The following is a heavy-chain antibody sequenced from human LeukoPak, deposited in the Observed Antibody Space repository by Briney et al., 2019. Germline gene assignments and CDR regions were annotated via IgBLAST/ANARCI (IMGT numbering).Heavy chain of an antibody. J-gene: IGHJ4*02. CDR2: IYSGGST. D-gene: IGHD6-13*01. CDR1: GFTVSSNY. Sequence: GGSLGLSCAASGFTVSSNYMSWVRQAPGKGLEWVSVIYSGGSTYYADSVKGRFTISRDNSKNTLYLQMNSLRAEDTAVYYCARDSSSWPFFDYWGQGTLVTVSS. V-gene: IGHV3-66*01. CDR3: ARDSSSWPFFDY.